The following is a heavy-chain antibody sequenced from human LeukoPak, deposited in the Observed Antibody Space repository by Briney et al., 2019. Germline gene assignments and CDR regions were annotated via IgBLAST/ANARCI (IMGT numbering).Heavy chain of an antibody. D-gene: IGHD1-1*01. Sequence: GRSLRLSCAASGFTFSSYAMHWVRQAPGKGLEWVAVISYDGSNKYYADSVKGRFTTSRDNSKNTLYLQMNSLRAEDTAVYYCASDTNFDWGQGTLVTVSS. V-gene: IGHV3-30-3*01. CDR1: GFTFSSYA. J-gene: IGHJ4*02. CDR3: ASDTNFD. CDR2: ISYDGSNK.